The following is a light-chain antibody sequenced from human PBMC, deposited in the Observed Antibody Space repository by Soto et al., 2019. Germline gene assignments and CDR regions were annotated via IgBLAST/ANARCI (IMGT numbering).Light chain of an antibody. Sequence: EIVLTQSPGTLSLSPGERATLSYRASQSVSSSYLAWYQQKPGQAPRLLIYGASSRATGIPDRFSGSGSGTDFTLTISRLEPEDFAVYYCQQYGSSLTVGGGTKVEIK. CDR2: GAS. V-gene: IGKV3-20*01. CDR3: QQYGSSLT. J-gene: IGKJ4*01. CDR1: QSVSSSY.